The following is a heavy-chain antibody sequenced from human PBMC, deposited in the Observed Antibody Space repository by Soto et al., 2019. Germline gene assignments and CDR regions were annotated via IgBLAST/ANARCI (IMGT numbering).Heavy chain of an antibody. D-gene: IGHD1-26*01. J-gene: IGHJ4*02. V-gene: IGHV4-34*01. Sequence: XESLTVSFAVYCVSFSGYYWSWIRQPPGKGLEWIGEINHSGSTNYNPSLKGRVTISVDTSKNQFSLKLSSVTAADTAVYYCARGLVKPTPSPYFDDWGQGTLVTVSS. CDR2: INHSGST. CDR1: CVSFSGYY. CDR3: ARGLVKPTPSPYFDD.